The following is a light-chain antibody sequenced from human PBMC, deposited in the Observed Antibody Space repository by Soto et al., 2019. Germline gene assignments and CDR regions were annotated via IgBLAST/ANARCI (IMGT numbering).Light chain of an antibody. Sequence: IQLTQSPSSLSASVGDRVTITCRASQGISSYLAWYQQKQGKAPKLLIYAASTLQSGVPSRFSGSGSGTDFTLTISSLQPEDFATYYCQQLNSYPPTFGQGTKLEIK. CDR2: AAS. CDR3: QQLNSYPPT. CDR1: QGISSY. V-gene: IGKV1-9*01. J-gene: IGKJ2*01.